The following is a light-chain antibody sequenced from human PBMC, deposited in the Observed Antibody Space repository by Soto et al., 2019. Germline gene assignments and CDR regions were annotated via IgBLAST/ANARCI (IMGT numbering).Light chain of an antibody. CDR3: QYYGLSRT. V-gene: IGKV3-20*01. CDR2: DAS. Sequence: EVVLTQSPGTLSLSPGARATLSCRASQSTGRRSLAWYQQKPGQAPRLLIYDASSRATGIPDRFSGSGSGTDFTLTISRLEPEYFAVYFWQYYGLSRTFGQGTKVEIK. CDR1: QSTGRRS. J-gene: IGKJ1*01.